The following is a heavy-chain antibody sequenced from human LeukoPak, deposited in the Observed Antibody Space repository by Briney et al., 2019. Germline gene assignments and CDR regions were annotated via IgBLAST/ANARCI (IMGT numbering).Heavy chain of an antibody. Sequence: PGGSLRLSCAASGFTVSSNYMSWVRQAPGKGLEWVSVIYSGGSTYYADSVKGRFTISRDNSKNTLYLQMNSLRAEDTAVYYCARGDSMIRGWGAFDIWGQGTMVTVSS. V-gene: IGHV3-53*01. CDR1: GFTVSSNY. CDR3: ARGDSMIRGWGAFDI. CDR2: IYSGGST. J-gene: IGHJ3*02. D-gene: IGHD3-22*01.